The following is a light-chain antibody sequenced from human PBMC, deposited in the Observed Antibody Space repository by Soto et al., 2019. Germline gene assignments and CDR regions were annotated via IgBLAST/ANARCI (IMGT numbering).Light chain of an antibody. CDR3: QQYGSSPRT. V-gene: IGKV3-20*01. CDR1: QSLSGSY. J-gene: IGKJ1*01. CDR2: GAS. Sequence: DIVLTQSPATLSLSPGERATLSCRASQSLSGSYVASYLQKPGQAHRLLIYGASSRATGIPDRFSGSGAGTEFSLTISRREPEDFSVYYCQQYGSSPRTFGQGTEVEIK.